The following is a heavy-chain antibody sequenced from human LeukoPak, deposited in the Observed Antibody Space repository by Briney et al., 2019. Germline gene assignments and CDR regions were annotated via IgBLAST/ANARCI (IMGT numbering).Heavy chain of an antibody. Sequence: SETLSLTCTVSGGSISSDYWSWIRQPPGKGLEWIGYIYYSGSTNFNPSLKSRVTISVDTSKNQFSLKLSSVTAADTAVYYCARGGSSLFDYWGQGTLVTVSS. V-gene: IGHV4-59*01. CDR1: GGSISSDY. CDR3: ARGGSSLFDY. D-gene: IGHD2-15*01. CDR2: IYYSGST. J-gene: IGHJ4*02.